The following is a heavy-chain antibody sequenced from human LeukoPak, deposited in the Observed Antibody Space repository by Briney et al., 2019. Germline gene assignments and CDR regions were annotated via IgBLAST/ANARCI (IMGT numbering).Heavy chain of an antibody. D-gene: IGHD2-21*01. J-gene: IGHJ6*03. CDR2: IYNRGST. V-gene: IGHV4-61*02. CDR3: ARVGYYPDYYMDV. CDR1: GDSISSGSYY. Sequence: SETLSLTCTVSGDSISSGSYYWSWIRQPAAKGLEWIGRIYNRGSTNYNPSLKSRVTISVDTSKNQFSLKLSSVTAADTAVYFCARVGYYPDYYMDVWGKGTTVTVSS.